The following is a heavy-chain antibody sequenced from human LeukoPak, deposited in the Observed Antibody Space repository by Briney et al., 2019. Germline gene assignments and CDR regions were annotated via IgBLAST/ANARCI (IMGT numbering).Heavy chain of an antibody. V-gene: IGHV4-59*08. D-gene: IGHD5-18*01. CDR1: GGSISSYY. CDR3: ARYISYGEGNWFDP. Sequence: AETLSLTCTVFGGSISSYYWSWIRQPPGKGLEWIGYIYYSGSTNYNPSLKSRVTISVDTSKNQFSLKLSSVTAADTAVYYCARYISYGEGNWFDPWGQGTLVTVSS. CDR2: IYYSGST. J-gene: IGHJ5*02.